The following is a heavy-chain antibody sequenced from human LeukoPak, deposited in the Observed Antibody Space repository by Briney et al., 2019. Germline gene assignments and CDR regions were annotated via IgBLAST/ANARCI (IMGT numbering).Heavy chain of an antibody. CDR3: ARGNSGWFDDNWFDP. J-gene: IGHJ5*02. V-gene: IGHV3-73*01. CDR2: IRSKANSYAT. Sequence: GGSLRLSCAASGFTFSGSAMHWVRQASGKGLEWVGRIRSKANSYATAYAASVKGRFTISRDDSKNTAYLQMNSLKTEDTALYYCARGNSGWFDDNWFDPWGQGTLVTVSS. CDR1: GFTFSGSA. D-gene: IGHD6-19*01.